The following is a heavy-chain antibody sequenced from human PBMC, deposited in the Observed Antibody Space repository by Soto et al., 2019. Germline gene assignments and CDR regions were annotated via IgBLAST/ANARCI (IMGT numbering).Heavy chain of an antibody. V-gene: IGHV3-23*01. D-gene: IGHD2-2*01. J-gene: IGHJ4*02. CDR2: ISANGQGI. CDR1: GFTFTYYA. CDR3: AKDRDYPRDQFHY. Sequence: EVQLLESGGGLVQPGGSLRLSCTASGFTFTYYAFSWVRQAPGTGLEWVSAISANGQGIYYADSVRGRFTISRDNSKNTVFLHMDSLRAEDTAVYYCAKDRDYPRDQFHYWGQGTLVTVSS.